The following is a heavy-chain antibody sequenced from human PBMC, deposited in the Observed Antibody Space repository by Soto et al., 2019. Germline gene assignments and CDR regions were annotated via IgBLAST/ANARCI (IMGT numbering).Heavy chain of an antibody. V-gene: IGHV4-59*01. J-gene: IGHJ5*02. Sequence: AFEMLRLRCEVADGSRGAFDWSWIRKPTGKGLEWIGYSYDSESTNYNRSLNSRGTISVDTSKNQFSLKLSSVTAADTAVYYCARSAVAGTFGGYHWFDPWGQGTLGTVSS. CDR1: DGSRGAFD. D-gene: IGHD6-19*01. CDR2: SYDSEST. CDR3: ARSAVAGTFGGYHWFDP.